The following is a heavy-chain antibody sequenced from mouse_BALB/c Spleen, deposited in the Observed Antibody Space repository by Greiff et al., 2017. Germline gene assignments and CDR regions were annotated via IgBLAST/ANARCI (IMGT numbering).Heavy chain of an antibody. CDR1: GYTFSSYW. J-gene: IGHJ2*01. D-gene: IGHD2-10*02. CDR2: ILPGSGST. Sequence: QVHVKQSGAELMKPGASVKISCKATGYTFSSYWIEWVKQRPGHGLEWIGEILPGSGSTNYNEKFKGKATFTADTSSNTAYMQLSSLTSEDSAVYYCARDGYGNSFDYWGQGTTLTVSS. V-gene: IGHV1-9*01. CDR3: ARDGYGNSFDY.